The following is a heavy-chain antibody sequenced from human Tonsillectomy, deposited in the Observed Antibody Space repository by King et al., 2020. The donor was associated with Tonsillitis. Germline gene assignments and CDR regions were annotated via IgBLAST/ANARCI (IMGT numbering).Heavy chain of an antibody. J-gene: IGHJ4*02. V-gene: IGHV4-30-2*01. CDR1: T. CDR3: ARGSGYDRRYYFDY. CDR2: IYHSGST. D-gene: IGHD5-12*01. Sequence: TWSWIRQPPGKGLEWIGYIYHSGSTYYNPSLKSRVTISVDQSKNQFSLKLSSVTAADTAVYYCARGSGYDRRYYFDYWGQGTLVTVSS.